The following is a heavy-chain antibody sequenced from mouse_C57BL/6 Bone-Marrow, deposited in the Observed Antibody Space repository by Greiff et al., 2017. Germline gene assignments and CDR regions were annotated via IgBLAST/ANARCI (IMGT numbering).Heavy chain of an antibody. J-gene: IGHJ4*01. Sequence: VKLVESGAELVRPGASVTLSCKASGYTFTDYEMHWVKQTPVHGLEWIGAIDPETGGTAYNQKFKGKAILTADKSSSTAYMERRSLTSEDSAVYYCTRWGANWDAMDYWGQGTSVTVSS. V-gene: IGHV1-15*01. CDR1: GYTFTDYE. CDR3: TRWGANWDAMDY. D-gene: IGHD4-1*01. CDR2: IDPETGGT.